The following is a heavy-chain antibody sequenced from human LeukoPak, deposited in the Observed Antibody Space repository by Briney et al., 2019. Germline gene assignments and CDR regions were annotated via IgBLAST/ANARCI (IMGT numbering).Heavy chain of an antibody. CDR2: INSDGSST. CDR1: GFTFISYW. D-gene: IGHD6-13*01. Sequence: GGSLRLSCAASGFTFISYWMHWVRQAPGKGLVWVSHINSDGSSTSYADSVKGRFTISRANAKNTLYLQMNSLRAEDTAVYYCARVIEPGIAAAGFDYWGQGTLVTVSS. J-gene: IGHJ4*02. CDR3: ARVIEPGIAAAGFDY. V-gene: IGHV3-74*01.